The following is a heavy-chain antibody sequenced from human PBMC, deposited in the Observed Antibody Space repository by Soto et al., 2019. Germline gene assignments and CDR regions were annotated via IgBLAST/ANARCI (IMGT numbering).Heavy chain of an antibody. CDR2: IAYDGRNK. Sequence: QAQLVESVGRVVQPGRSLRLSCAASGFTFSSYAMHWVRQAPGKGLEWVAVIAYDGRNKYYADSVKGRFTISRDNSKNTLYLQMNSLRIEDTAVYYCARELERVFDYWGQGTLVTVSS. J-gene: IGHJ4*02. CDR3: ARELERVFDY. V-gene: IGHV3-30*04. CDR1: GFTFSSYA. D-gene: IGHD1-1*01.